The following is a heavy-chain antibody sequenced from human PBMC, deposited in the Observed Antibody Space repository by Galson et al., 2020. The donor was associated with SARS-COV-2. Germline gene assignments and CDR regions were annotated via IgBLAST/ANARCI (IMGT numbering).Heavy chain of an antibody. CDR3: ARLYCTGGNCYSYFSWFDP. V-gene: IGHV1-2*02. Sequence: ASVKVSCKASGYSFTGHYIHWVRQAPGQGLEWMGWINPNTAVTNYAQKFQGRVTMTRDTSSSTVYMEMNSLTSDDTAVYYCARLYCTGGNCYSYFSWFDPWGQGTLVTVSS. CDR1: GYSFTGHY. J-gene: IGHJ5*02. CDR2: INPNTAVT. D-gene: IGHD2-8*02.